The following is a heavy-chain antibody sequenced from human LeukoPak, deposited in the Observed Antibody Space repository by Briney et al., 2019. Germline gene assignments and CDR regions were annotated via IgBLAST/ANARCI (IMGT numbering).Heavy chain of an antibody. CDR3: ATGVGATTLDY. D-gene: IGHD1-26*01. J-gene: IGHJ4*02. CDR2: FDPEDGET. CDR1: GYTLTVLS. Sequence: VASVKVSCKVSGYTLTVLSMHWVRQAPRKRHEWMGGFDPEDGETIYAQTFQGRVTMTEDTSTDTAYMELSSLRSEDTAVYYCATGVGATTLDYWGQGTLVTVSS. V-gene: IGHV1-24*01.